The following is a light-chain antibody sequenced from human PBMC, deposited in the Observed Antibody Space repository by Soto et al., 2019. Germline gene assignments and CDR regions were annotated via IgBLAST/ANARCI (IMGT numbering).Light chain of an antibody. Sequence: QSALTQPPSVSGSPGQSVTISCIGTSSDVGGYNRVSWYQQPPGTAPKLVIYEVFNRPSGVPDRFSGSKSGNTASLTISGLQAEDEADYFCSSLTSSSTWVFGGGTKLTVL. CDR2: EVF. J-gene: IGLJ3*02. V-gene: IGLV2-18*02. CDR3: SSLTSSSTWV. CDR1: SSDVGGYNR.